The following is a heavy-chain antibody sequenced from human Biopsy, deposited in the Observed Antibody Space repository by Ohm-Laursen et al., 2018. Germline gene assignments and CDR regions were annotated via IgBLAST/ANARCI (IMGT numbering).Heavy chain of an antibody. CDR3: AGIVLGPTNDAFGI. CDR1: GDSIRNYY. V-gene: IGHV4-4*07. J-gene: IGHJ3*02. CDR2: IYPGGGT. D-gene: IGHD1-26*01. Sequence: SDTLSLTCIVSGDSIRNYYWSWIRQAAGKGLEWIGRIYPGGGTIYNPSLKSRVTMPVDTSKNHFSLNLNSVTAADTAVYYCAGIVLGPTNDAFGIWGQGTMVTVSS.